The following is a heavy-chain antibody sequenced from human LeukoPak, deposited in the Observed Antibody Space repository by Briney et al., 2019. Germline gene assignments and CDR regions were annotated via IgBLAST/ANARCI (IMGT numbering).Heavy chain of an antibody. D-gene: IGHD2-15*01. CDR1: GFTFSDYY. CDR2: ISSSGSTI. V-gene: IGHV3-11*01. CDR3: ARDLGYCSGGSCYWVTYHYGMDV. J-gene: IGHJ6*02. Sequence: GGSLRLSCAASGFTFSDYYMSWIRQAPGKGLEGVSYISSSGSTIYYADSVKGRFTISRDNAKNSLYLQMNSLRAEDTAVYYCARDLGYCSGGSCYWVTYHYGMDVWGQGTTVTVSS.